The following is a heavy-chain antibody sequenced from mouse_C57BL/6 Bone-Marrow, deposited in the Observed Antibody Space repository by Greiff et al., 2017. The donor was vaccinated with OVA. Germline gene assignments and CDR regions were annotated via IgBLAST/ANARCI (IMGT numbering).Heavy chain of an antibody. V-gene: IGHV1-5*01. D-gene: IGHD4-1*01. J-gene: IGHJ4*01. CDR3: TSLTLYYYAMDY. CDR1: GYTFTSYW. CDR2: IYPGNSDT. Sequence: VQLQQSGTVLARPGASVKMSCKTSGYTFTSYWMHWVKQRPGQGLEWIGAIYPGNSDTSYNQKFKGKAKLTAVTSASTAYMELSSLTNEDSAVYYCTSLTLYYYAMDYWGQGTSVTVSS.